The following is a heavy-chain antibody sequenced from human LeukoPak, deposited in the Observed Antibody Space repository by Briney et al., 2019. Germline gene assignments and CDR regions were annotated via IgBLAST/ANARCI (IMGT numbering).Heavy chain of an antibody. J-gene: IGHJ6*02. D-gene: IGHD2-2*01. CDR1: GGSISSGGYY. Sequence: SETLSLTCTVSGGSISSGGYYWSWIRQHPGKGLEWIGYIYYSGSTYYNPSLRSRVTISVDTSKNQFSLKLSSVTAADTAVYYCAREGCSSTSCHPYYYYYGMDVWGQGTTVTVSS. V-gene: IGHV4-31*03. CDR3: AREGCSSTSCHPYYYYYGMDV. CDR2: IYYSGST.